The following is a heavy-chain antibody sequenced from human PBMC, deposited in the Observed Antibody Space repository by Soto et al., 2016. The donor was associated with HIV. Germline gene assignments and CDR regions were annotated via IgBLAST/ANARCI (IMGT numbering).Heavy chain of an antibody. D-gene: IGHD1-26*01. J-gene: IGHJ3*02. Sequence: EVQLLESGGDLVQPGGSLRLSCAASGFTFSSDAMSWVRQAPGKGLEWVSVISSSSGSAYYADSVKGRFTISRDNSKNMLYLQMNSLRAEDTAVYYCAKGWEPTGASAFDIWGQGTMVTVSS. V-gene: IGHV3-23*01. CDR3: AKGWEPTGASAFDI. CDR1: GFTFSSDA. CDR2: ISSSSGSA.